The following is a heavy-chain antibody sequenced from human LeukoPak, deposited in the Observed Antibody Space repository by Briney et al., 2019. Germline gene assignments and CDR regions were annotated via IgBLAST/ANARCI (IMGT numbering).Heavy chain of an antibody. CDR3: AKDSPSRTATTEVPVDY. D-gene: IGHD1/OR15-1a*01. J-gene: IGHJ4*02. CDR2: ISSSSSYK. CDR1: GFSFRDYT. Sequence: PGGSLRLSCAASGFSFRDYTMNWVRQAPGKGLEWLACISSSSSYKYFANSVRGRFTISRDNAKDSLYLQMNSLRAEDTAVYYCAKDSPSRTATTEVPVDYWGQGTLVTVFS. V-gene: IGHV3-21*01.